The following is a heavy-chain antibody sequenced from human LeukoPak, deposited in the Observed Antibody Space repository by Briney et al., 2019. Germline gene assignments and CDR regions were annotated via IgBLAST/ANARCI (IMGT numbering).Heavy chain of an antibody. J-gene: IGHJ4*02. D-gene: IGHD4-11*01. V-gene: IGHV3-21*01. CDR2: ISSSSSYI. CDR3: ARDKWLTTTHYFDY. Sequence: GDSLRLSCAASGFTFSSYSMNWVRHAPGKGLELVSSISSSSSYIYYADSVKGRFTVSRDNAKNSVYLKMNSLRAEDTAVYYCARDKWLTTTHYFDYWGQGTLVTVSS. CDR1: GFTFSSYS.